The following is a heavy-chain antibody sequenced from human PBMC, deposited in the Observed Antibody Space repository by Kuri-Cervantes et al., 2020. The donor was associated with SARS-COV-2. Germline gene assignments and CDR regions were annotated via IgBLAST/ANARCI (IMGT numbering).Heavy chain of an antibody. CDR1: GFNYSRIY. V-gene: IGHV3-69-1*01. J-gene: IGHJ4*02. D-gene: IGHD6-19*01. CDR3: AKDVGMGCGWSYLDG. Sequence: GGSLRLSCAASGFNYSRIYMNWVRQAPGKGLEWGSSIACSLTYYEDSVTARFSISRDNAKNTLYPKMNSLRDEVMAVYNCAKDVGMGCGWSYLDGWGQGTLVTVSS. CDR2: IACSLT.